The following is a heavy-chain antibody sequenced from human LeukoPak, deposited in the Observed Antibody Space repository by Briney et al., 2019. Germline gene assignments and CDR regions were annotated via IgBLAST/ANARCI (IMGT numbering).Heavy chain of an antibody. J-gene: IGHJ4*03. Sequence: SETLSLTCAVYGGSSSAYYWSWIRQSPGKGLEWIAEINHRGDTNYNPYVKSRVSISVDTSKNQFSLKVTSLTAADTAVYYCARGPTISETGYFDYWGQGTLVTVSS. CDR3: ARGPTISETGYFDY. CDR2: INHRGDT. D-gene: IGHD1-1*01. CDR1: GGSSSAYY. V-gene: IGHV4-34*01.